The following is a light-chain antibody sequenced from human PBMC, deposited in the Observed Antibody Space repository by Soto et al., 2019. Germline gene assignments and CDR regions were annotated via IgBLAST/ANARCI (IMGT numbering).Light chain of an antibody. J-gene: IGKJ5*01. Sequence: ETVLTQSPATLSLSPGERATLSCRASQSVSSYLAWYQQKPGQAPRLLIYDASNRATGIPARFSGGGRGTDFTLTISSLEPEDFAVYYCQQRSSFPLTFAKGHDWRL. CDR1: QSVSSY. CDR2: DAS. CDR3: QQRSSFPLT. V-gene: IGKV3D-11*02.